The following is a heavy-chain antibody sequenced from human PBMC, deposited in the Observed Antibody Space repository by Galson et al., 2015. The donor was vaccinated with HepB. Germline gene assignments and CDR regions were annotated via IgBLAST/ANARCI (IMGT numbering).Heavy chain of an antibody. V-gene: IGHV3-15*01. CDR3: ATNSAGYTTSWAFFDY. CDR2: IKSKSDGGTP. CDR1: EFNVTNAW. J-gene: IGHJ4*02. Sequence: SLRLSCAASEFNVTNAWMSWVRQAPGKGLEWIGHIKSKSDGGTPDYAAPVKGRFAISRDDSKNTLYLHLNSLKTEDTAVYYCATNSAGYTTSWAFFDYWGQGTLVTVSS. D-gene: IGHD2-2*01.